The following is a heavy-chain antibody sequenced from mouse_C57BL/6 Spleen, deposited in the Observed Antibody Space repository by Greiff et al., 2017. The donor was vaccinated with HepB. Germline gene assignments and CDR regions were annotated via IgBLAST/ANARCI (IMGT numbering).Heavy chain of an antibody. V-gene: IGHV1-82*01. CDR2: IYPGDGDT. CDR3: ARLRDYDGYFDY. D-gene: IGHD2-4*01. J-gene: IGHJ2*01. CDR1: GYAFSSSW. Sequence: VQLQQSGPELVKPGASVKISCKASGYAFSSSWMNWVKQRPGKGLEWIGRIYPGDGDTNYNGKFKGKATLTADKSSSTAYMQLSSLTSEDSSVYFCARLRDYDGYFDYWGQGTTLTVSS.